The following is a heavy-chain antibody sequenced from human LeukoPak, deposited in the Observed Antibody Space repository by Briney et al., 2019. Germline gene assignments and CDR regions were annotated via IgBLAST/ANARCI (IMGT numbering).Heavy chain of an antibody. Sequence: GGSLRLSCAASASTFTTYAMSWVRQAPGRGLEWLSTISASGSGTHYADSVRGRFTISRDNAKNSLYLQMNSLRAEDTALYYCAKDIYFDWSYFDYWGQGTLVTVSS. V-gene: IGHV3-23*01. J-gene: IGHJ4*02. CDR1: ASTFTTYA. CDR3: AKDIYFDWSYFDY. D-gene: IGHD3-9*01. CDR2: ISASGSGT.